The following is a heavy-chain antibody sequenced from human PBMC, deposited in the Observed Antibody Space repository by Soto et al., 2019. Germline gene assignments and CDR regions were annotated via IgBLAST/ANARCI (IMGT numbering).Heavy chain of an antibody. CDR3: ARGGYCSGGSCYSDYYYYMDV. Sequence: TGESLKISCKGSGYSFTSYWIGWVRQMPGKGLEWMGIIYPGDSDTRYSPSFQGQVTISADKSISTAYLQWSSLKASDTAMYYCARGGYCSGGSCYSDYYYYMDVWGKGTTVTVSS. CDR2: IYPGDSDT. J-gene: IGHJ6*03. D-gene: IGHD2-15*01. V-gene: IGHV5-51*01. CDR1: GYSFTSYW.